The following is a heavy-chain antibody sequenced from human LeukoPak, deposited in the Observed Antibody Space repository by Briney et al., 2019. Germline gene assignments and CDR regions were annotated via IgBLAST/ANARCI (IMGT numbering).Heavy chain of an antibody. CDR3: ARSTMTTVTNRFFDY. CDR1: GYTFTSYG. Sequence: ASVKVSCKASGYTFTSYGISWVRQAPGQGLEWMGWISAYNGNTNYAQKLQGRVTMTTDTSTSIAYMELRSLRSDDTAVYYCARSTMTTVTNRFFDYWGQGTLVTVSS. CDR2: ISAYNGNT. J-gene: IGHJ4*02. D-gene: IGHD4-17*01. V-gene: IGHV1-18*01.